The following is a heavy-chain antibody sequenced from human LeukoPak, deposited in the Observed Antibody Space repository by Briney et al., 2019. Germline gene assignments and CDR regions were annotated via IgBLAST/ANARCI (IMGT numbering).Heavy chain of an antibody. CDR1: GGSFSGYY. CDR3: ARFSTAMVPSY. Sequence: SETLSLTCAVYGGSFSGYYWSWIRQPPGKGLEWIGEINHSGSTNYNPSLKSRVTISVDTSKNQFSLKLSSATAADTAVYYCARFSTAMVPSYWGQGTLVTVSS. D-gene: IGHD5-18*01. V-gene: IGHV4-34*01. CDR2: INHSGST. J-gene: IGHJ4*02.